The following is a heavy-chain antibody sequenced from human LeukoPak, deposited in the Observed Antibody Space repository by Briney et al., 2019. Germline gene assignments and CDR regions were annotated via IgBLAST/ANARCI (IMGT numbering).Heavy chain of an antibody. CDR3: AGTIAAAGDY. D-gene: IGHD6-13*01. V-gene: IGHV4-34*01. J-gene: IGHJ4*02. CDR1: GGSFSGYY. CDR2: INHSGST. Sequence: SETLSLTCAVYGGSFSGYYWSWIRQPPGKGLEWIGEINHSGSTNYNPSLKSRVTISVDTSKNQFSLKPSSVTAADTAVYYCAGTIAAAGDYWGQGTLVTVSS.